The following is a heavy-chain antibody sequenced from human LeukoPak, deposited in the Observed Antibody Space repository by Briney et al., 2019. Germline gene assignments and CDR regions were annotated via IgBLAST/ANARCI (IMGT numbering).Heavy chain of an antibody. CDR2: ISGSGGST. D-gene: IGHD5-18*01. V-gene: IGHV3-23*01. Sequence: GGSLRLSCAASGFTFSSYAMSWVRQAPGKGLEWVSAISGSGGSTYYADSVKGRFTISRDNSKNTLYLQMNSPRAEDTAVYYCAKEPGYSYGYTYFDYWGQGTLVTVSS. CDR3: AKEPGYSYGYTYFDY. CDR1: GFTFSSYA. J-gene: IGHJ4*02.